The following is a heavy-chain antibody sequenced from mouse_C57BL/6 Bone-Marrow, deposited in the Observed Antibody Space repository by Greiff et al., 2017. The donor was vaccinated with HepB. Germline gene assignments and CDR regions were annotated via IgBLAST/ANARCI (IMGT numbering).Heavy chain of an antibody. Sequence: EVMLVESGGGLVQPGGSLKLSCAASGFTFSDYYMYWVRQTPEKRLEWVAYISNGGGSTYYPDTVKGRFTISRDNAKNTLYLQMSRLKSEDTAMYYCARESYYGSSSTGAPYFDVWGTGTTVTVSS. V-gene: IGHV5-12*01. J-gene: IGHJ1*03. CDR1: GFTFSDYY. D-gene: IGHD1-1*01. CDR3: ARESYYGSSSTGAPYFDV. CDR2: ISNGGGST.